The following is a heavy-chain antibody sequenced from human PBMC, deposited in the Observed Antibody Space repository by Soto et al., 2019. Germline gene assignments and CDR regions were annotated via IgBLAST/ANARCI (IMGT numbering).Heavy chain of an antibody. J-gene: IGHJ4*02. D-gene: IGHD3-3*01. Sequence: GASVKVSCKTSGYTFSKYDISWVRQAPGQGLEWMGLISANSGRANYAQKLQGRVTMTTDTSTSTAYMELRSLRSDDTAVYYCVRQYYDFWTDFPDFDYWGQGTPVTVS. V-gene: IGHV1-18*01. CDR1: GYTFSKYD. CDR2: ISANSGRA. CDR3: VRQYYDFWTDFPDFDY.